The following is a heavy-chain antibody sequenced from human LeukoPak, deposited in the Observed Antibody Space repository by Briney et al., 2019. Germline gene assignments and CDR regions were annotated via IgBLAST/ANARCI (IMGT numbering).Heavy chain of an antibody. J-gene: IGHJ4*02. CDR1: GYTFSSYA. Sequence: GGSVRLSCAASGYTFSSYAMSWVRQAPGKGLEWVSAISGNGGSTYYADSVEGRFTIPRDTSKNTLYLQMNSLRAEDTAVYYCAKVHRFGELLDYFDYWGQGTLVTVSS. V-gene: IGHV3-23*01. CDR3: AKVHRFGELLDYFDY. D-gene: IGHD3-10*01. CDR2: ISGNGGST.